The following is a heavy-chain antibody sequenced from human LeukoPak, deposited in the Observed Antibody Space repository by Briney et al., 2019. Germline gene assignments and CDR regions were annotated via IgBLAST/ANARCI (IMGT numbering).Heavy chain of an antibody. V-gene: IGHV3-23*01. CDR1: EFSFSSYG. CDR2: ISGSGGNT. Sequence: GGSLRLSCAASEFSFSSYGMSWVRRAPGKGPEWVSGISGSGGNTYYADSVKGRFTISRDNSQNTLYLQMNTLRAEDTAVYYCAKVVTGYHFDYWGQGTLVTVSS. J-gene: IGHJ4*02. D-gene: IGHD7-27*01. CDR3: AKVVTGYHFDY.